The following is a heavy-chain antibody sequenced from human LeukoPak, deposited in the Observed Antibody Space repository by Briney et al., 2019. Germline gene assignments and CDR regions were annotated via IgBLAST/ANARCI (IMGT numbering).Heavy chain of an antibody. CDR1: EFTFSSFA. J-gene: IGHJ6*02. D-gene: IGHD1-26*01. V-gene: IGHV3-23*01. Sequence: PGGSLRLSCVASEFTFSSFAMSWVRQAPGKGLDWVSAISGSGGSTYYADSVKGRFTVSRDNSKNTLYLQMNSLRAEDTAVYFCAKVLYSGSYSPYYYAMDVRGQGTTVTVSS. CDR3: AKVLYSGSYSPYYYAMDV. CDR2: ISGSGGST.